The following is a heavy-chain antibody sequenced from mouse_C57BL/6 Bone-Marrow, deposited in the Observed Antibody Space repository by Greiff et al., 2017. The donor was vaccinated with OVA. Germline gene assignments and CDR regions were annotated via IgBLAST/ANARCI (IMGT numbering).Heavy chain of an antibody. Sequence: QVQLQQSGAELARPGASVKLSCKASGYTFTSYGISWVKQRTGQGLEWIGEIYPRSGNTYYNEKFKGKATLTADKSSSTAYMELRSLTSEDSAVYFCARGVEIYYYGSSYSYWGQGTTLTVSS. CDR1: GYTFTSYG. D-gene: IGHD1-1*01. J-gene: IGHJ2*01. CDR2: IYPRSGNT. V-gene: IGHV1-81*01. CDR3: ARGVEIYYYGSSYSY.